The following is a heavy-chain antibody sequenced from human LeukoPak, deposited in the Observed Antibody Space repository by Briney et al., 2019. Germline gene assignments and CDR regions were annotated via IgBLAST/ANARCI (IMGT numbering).Heavy chain of an antibody. CDR1: GGSISSSNW. D-gene: IGHD6-13*01. V-gene: IGHV4-4*02. CDR3: AREKDSSSWYEWFDP. J-gene: IGHJ5*02. CDR2: IYHSGST. Sequence: SGTLSLTCAVSGGSISSSNWWSWVRPPPGKGLEWIGEIYHSGSTNYNPSLKSRVTISVDKSKNQFSLKLSSVTAADTAVYYCAREKDSSSWYEWFDPWGQGTLVTVSS.